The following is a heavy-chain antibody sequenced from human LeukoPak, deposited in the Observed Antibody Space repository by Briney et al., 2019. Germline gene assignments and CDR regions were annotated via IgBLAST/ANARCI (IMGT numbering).Heavy chain of an antibody. D-gene: IGHD2-2*01. J-gene: IGHJ4*02. CDR2: ISGSGGST. V-gene: IGHV3-23*01. Sequence: GGSLRLSCAASGFTFSNYAINWVRQAPGKGLEWVSSISGSGGSTFYADSVKGRFAISRDNSKNTAFLRMNSLRVEDTAVFYCAKGGHQSHFDYWGQGTLVTVSS. CDR3: AKGGHQSHFDY. CDR1: GFTFSNYA.